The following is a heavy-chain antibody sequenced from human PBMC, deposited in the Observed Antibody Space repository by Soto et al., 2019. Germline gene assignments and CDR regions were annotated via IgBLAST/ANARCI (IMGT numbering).Heavy chain of an antibody. CDR3: ARGGKWFDP. V-gene: IGHV4-30-4*01. CDR2: IYYSGTT. J-gene: IGHJ5*02. Sequence: PSETLSLTCTVSGDSIRSGDYYWSWIRQPPGKGLEWIGYIYYSGTTHYNPSLQSRNTISVDTSKNQFSLNLSSVTAADTAVYYCARGGKWFDPWGQGTLVTVSS. CDR1: GDSIRSGDYY. D-gene: IGHD3-16*01.